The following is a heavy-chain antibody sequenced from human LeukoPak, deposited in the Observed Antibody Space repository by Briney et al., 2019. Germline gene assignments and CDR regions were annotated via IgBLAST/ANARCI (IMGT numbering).Heavy chain of an antibody. CDR1: GFTFSSCG. D-gene: IGHD3-10*01. J-gene: IGHJ4*02. V-gene: IGHV3-21*05. Sequence: GGSLRLSCAASGFTFSSCGMHWVRQAPGKGLEWLSDISRSSTDTNYADSVKGRFTISRDNAKNSLFLQLNSLRAEDTAVYYCARKTYYYDSGSYSKSYYFDYWGQGTLVTVSS. CDR2: ISRSSTDT. CDR3: ARKTYYYDSGSYSKSYYFDY.